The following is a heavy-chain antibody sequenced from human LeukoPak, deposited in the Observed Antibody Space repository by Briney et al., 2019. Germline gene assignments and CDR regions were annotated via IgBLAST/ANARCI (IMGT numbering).Heavy chain of an antibody. V-gene: IGHV1-69*06. Sequence: GASVKVSCKTSGYSENFYGITWVRQAPGQGLEWMGGIIPIFGTANYAQKFQGRVTITADKSTSTAYMELSSLRSEDTAVYYCAKYTATNLFFDPWGQGTLVTVSS. J-gene: IGHJ5*02. CDR2: IIPIFGTA. D-gene: IGHD5-18*01. CDR1: GYSENFYG. CDR3: AKYTATNLFFDP.